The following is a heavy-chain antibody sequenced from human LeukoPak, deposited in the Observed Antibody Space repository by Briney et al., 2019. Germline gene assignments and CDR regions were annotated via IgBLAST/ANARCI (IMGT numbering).Heavy chain of an antibody. J-gene: IGHJ4*02. CDR2: ISSSSSYT. D-gene: IGHD3-3*01. V-gene: IGHV3-11*06. CDR1: GFTFSDYY. Sequence: GSLRLSCAASGFTFSDYYMSWIRQAPGKGLEWVSYISSSSSYTNYADSVKGRFTISRDNAKNSLYLQMNSLRAEDTAVYYCARARTLRFLEWLYYFDYWGQGTLVTVSS. CDR3: ARARTLRFLEWLYYFDY.